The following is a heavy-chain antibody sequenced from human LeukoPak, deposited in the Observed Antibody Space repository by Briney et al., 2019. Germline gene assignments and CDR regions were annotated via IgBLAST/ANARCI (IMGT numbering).Heavy chain of an antibody. Sequence: PGGSLRLSCAASGFTFDDYAMHWVRQAPGKGLEWVSVIYSGGSTYYADSVKGRFTISRDNSKNTLYLQMNSLRAEDTAVYYCARGVAENYYFDYWGQGTLVTVSS. CDR1: GFTFDDYA. V-gene: IGHV3-66*01. CDR3: ARGVAENYYFDY. D-gene: IGHD1-14*01. J-gene: IGHJ4*02. CDR2: IYSGGST.